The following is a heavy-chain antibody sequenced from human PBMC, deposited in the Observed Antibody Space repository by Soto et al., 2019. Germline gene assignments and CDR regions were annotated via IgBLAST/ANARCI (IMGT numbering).Heavy chain of an antibody. CDR1: GFTFDDYA. V-gene: IGHV3-9*01. D-gene: IGHD1-26*01. CDR3: AKDRYGGCYNWFDP. Sequence: EVQLVESGGGLVQPGRSLRLSCAASGFTFDDYAMHWVRQAPGKGLEWVSGISWNSGSIGYADSVKGRFTISRDNAMNALYLQMNSLRAEDTALYYCAKDRYGGCYNWFDPWGQGTLVTVSS. J-gene: IGHJ5*02. CDR2: ISWNSGSI.